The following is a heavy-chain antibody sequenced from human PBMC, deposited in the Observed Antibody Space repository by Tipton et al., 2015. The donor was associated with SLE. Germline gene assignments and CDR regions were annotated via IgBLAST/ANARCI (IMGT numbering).Heavy chain of an antibody. CDR3: ARVRVDTAMGVFDF. CDR2: ISVYNGNT. CDR1: DYTFTNYG. D-gene: IGHD5-18*01. Sequence: QVQLVQSGPEVKKPGASVKVSCKASDYTFTNYGISWVRQAPGQGLEWMGWISVYNGNTNYAQKFQGRVTMTTDTSTSTAYMELRSLRSDDTAIYYCARVRVDTAMGVFDFWGQGTLVTVSS. V-gene: IGHV1-18*01. J-gene: IGHJ4*02.